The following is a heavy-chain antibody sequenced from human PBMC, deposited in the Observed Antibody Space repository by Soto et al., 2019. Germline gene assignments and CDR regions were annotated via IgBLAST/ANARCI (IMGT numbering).Heavy chain of an antibody. J-gene: IGHJ6*04. D-gene: IGHD4-17*01. CDR3: ARVMTTDYYYYGMDV. V-gene: IGHV1-69*06. CDR1: GGTFSSYA. Sequence: SVKVSCKASGGTFSSYAISWVRQAPGQGLEWMGGIIPIFGTANYAQKFQGRVTITADKSTSTAYMELSSLRSEDTAVYYCARVMTTDYYYYGMDVWGKGTTVTVSS. CDR2: IIPIFGTA.